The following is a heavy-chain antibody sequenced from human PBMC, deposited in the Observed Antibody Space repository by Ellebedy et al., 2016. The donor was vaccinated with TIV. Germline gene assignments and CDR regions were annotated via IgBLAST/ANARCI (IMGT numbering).Heavy chain of an antibody. CDR3: ARREGDI. Sequence: GGSLRLXCAASGFTFSSYWMHWVRQAPGKGLEWVSAISGSGGSTYYADSVKGRFTISRDNAKNSLYLQMNSLRDEDTAVYYCARREGDIWGQGTMVTVSS. CDR1: GFTFSSYW. J-gene: IGHJ3*02. V-gene: IGHV3-48*02. CDR2: ISGSGGST.